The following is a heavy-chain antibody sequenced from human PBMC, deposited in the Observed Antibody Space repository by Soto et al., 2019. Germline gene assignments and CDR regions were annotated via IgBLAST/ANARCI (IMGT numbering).Heavy chain of an antibody. CDR3: ARASAYRDWFDP. CDR1: GGSVSGYY. V-gene: IGHV4-34*01. J-gene: IGHJ5*02. D-gene: IGHD6-25*01. Sequence: PXATLSLSFAVYGGSVSGYYWSRIRQPPGKGLEWIGEINHSGSTNYNPSLKSRVTISVDTSKNQFSLKLSSVTAADTAVYYCARASAYRDWFDPWGQGTLVTVSS. CDR2: INHSGST.